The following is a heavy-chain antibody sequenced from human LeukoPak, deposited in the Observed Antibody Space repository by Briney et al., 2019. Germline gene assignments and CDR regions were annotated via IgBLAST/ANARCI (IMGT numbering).Heavy chain of an antibody. J-gene: IGHJ4*02. CDR3: AIGGSIVGATVIFDY. V-gene: IGHV1-46*01. CDR2: INPSGGST. CDR1: GYTFSSYY. Sequence: ASLKASSTASGYTFSSYYIHWVRQAPLQGLVWLGVINPSGGSTSYAQKFQGRVTMNSDTATSTVYRELSSLRSEDTAVYYCAIGGSIVGATVIFDYWGQGTLVTVSS. D-gene: IGHD1-26*01.